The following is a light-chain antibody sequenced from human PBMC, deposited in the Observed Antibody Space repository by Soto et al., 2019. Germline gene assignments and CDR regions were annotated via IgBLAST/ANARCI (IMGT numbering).Light chain of an antibody. CDR1: ISNIGGNT. CDR2: RDD. V-gene: IGLV1-44*01. CDR3: AAWDDGLNGWV. Sequence: QSVLTQPPSASGTPGQRVTISCSGSISNIGGNTVNWYQQVPGTAPKLLIYRDDQRPSGVPDRFSGSKSATSASLAISGLQSEDEADYDCAAWDDGLNGWVFGGGTKVTVL. J-gene: IGLJ3*02.